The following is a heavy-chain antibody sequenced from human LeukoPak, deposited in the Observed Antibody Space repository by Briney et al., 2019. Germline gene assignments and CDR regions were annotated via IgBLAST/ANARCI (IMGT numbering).Heavy chain of an antibody. Sequence: ASVKVSCKASGYTFTSYGISWVRQAPGQGLEWMGWISAYNGHTNYAQKLQGRVTMTTDASTNTAYMELRSLRSDDTAVYYCARGGGIIVVTDEAYDYWGQGTLVTVSS. D-gene: IGHD2-2*01. CDR3: ARGGGIIVVTDEAYDY. CDR1: GYTFTSYG. J-gene: IGHJ4*02. V-gene: IGHV1-18*01. CDR2: ISAYNGHT.